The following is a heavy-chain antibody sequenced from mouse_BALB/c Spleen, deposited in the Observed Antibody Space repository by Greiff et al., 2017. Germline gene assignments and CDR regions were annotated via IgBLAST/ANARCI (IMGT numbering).Heavy chain of an antibody. CDR2: INPSNGGT. V-gene: IGHV1S81*02. J-gene: IGHJ4*01. Sequence: VKLQESGAELVKPGASVKLSCKASGYTFTSYYMYWVKQRPGQGLEWIGEINPSNGGTNFNEKFKSKATLTVDKSSSTAYMQLSSLTSEDSAVYYCTRRRDYAMDYWGQGTSVTVSS. CDR3: TRRRDYAMDY. CDR1: GYTFTSYY.